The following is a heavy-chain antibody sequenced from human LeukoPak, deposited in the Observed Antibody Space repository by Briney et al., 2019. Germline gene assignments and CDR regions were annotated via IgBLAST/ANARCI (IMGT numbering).Heavy chain of an antibody. CDR3: ARDRVGYSSGWFYY. V-gene: IGHV1-2*02. Sequence: ASVKVSCKASGYTYTGYYMHWVREAPGQGLEWMGWINPNSGGTNYAQKFQGRVTMTRDTSISTAYMELIRLRSDDTAVYCRARDRVGYSSGWFYYWGQGTLVTVSS. CDR1: GYTYTGYY. D-gene: IGHD6-19*01. J-gene: IGHJ4*02. CDR2: INPNSGGT.